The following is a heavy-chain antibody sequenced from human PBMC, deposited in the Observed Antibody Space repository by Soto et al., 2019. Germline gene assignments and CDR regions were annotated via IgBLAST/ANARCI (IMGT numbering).Heavy chain of an antibody. Sequence: GGSLRLSCAASGFTFISYSMNWVRQAPGKGLEWVSYISSSSSTIYYADSVKGRFTISRDNAKNSLYLQMNSLRDEDTAVYYCAREPRYYYDSSGYLNWFDPWGQGTLVTVSS. CDR2: ISSSSSTI. D-gene: IGHD3-22*01. J-gene: IGHJ5*02. CDR3: AREPRYYYDSSGYLNWFDP. CDR1: GFTFISYS. V-gene: IGHV3-48*02.